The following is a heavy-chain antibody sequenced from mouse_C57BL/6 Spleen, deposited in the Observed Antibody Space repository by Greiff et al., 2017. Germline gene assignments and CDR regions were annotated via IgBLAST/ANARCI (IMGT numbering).Heavy chain of an antibody. V-gene: IGHV1-54*01. J-gene: IGHJ2*01. Sequence: VQLQQSGAELVRPGTSVKVSCKASGYAFTNYLIEWVKQRPGQGLEWIGVINPGSGGTNYNEKFKGKATLTADKSSSTAYMQRSSLTSEDSAVYFCARGGVTTSLDYWGQGTTLTVSS. CDR1: GYAFTNYL. CDR2: INPGSGGT. CDR3: ARGGVTTSLDY. D-gene: IGHD2-2*01.